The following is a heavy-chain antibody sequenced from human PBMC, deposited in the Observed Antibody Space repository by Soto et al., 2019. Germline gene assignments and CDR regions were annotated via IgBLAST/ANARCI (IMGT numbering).Heavy chain of an antibody. D-gene: IGHD4-17*01. Sequence: EVQLVESGGGLVQPGGSLRLSCAASGFTFSSYLMSWVRQAPGKRLEGVANIKQDGSETHYVDSVKGRFTISRDNAKNSLHMQMNSLRAEETSVYYCARPSDYGDYYDSFDYWGQVTLVTVSS. CDR2: IKQDGSET. V-gene: IGHV3-7*03. CDR1: GFTFSSYL. J-gene: IGHJ4*02. CDR3: ARPSDYGDYYDSFDY.